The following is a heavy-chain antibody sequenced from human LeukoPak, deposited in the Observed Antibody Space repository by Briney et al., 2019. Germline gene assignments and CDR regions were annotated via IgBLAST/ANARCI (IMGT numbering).Heavy chain of an antibody. V-gene: IGHV1-8*01. CDR3: ARGIPLFGTIFGVVIMAVESYWFDP. J-gene: IGHJ5*02. CDR2: MNPNSGNT. CDR1: GYTFTSYD. D-gene: IGHD3-3*01. Sequence: ASVKVSFKASGYTFTSYDINWVRQATGQGLEWMGWMNPNSGNTGYAQKFQGRVTMTRNTSISTAYMELSSLRSEDTAVYYCARGIPLFGTIFGVVIMAVESYWFDPWGQGTLVTVSS.